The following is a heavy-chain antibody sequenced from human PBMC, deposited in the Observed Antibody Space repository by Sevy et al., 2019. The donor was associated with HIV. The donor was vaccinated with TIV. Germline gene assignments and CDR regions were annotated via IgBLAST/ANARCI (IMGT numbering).Heavy chain of an antibody. CDR2: ITSEDYGGEK. CDR1: GFTFGKYA. CDR3: NWGYYYDSSGYSDY. D-gene: IGHD3-22*01. Sequence: GGSLRLSCTASGFTFGKYAMSWFRQAPGMGLEWVGIITSEDYGGEKEYAASVKARITRSRDDCKSIADLQMNSLKTEDTAVYYCNWGYYYDSSGYSDYWGQGTLVTVSS. V-gene: IGHV3-49*03. J-gene: IGHJ4*02.